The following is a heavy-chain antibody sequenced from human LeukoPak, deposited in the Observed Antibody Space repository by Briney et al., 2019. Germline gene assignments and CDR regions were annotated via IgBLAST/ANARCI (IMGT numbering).Heavy chain of an antibody. CDR1: GGSISSSSYY. D-gene: IGHD6-19*01. CDR3: ARRAGYSSGWGFDY. Sequence: SETLSLTCTVSGGSISSSSYYWGWIRQPPGKGLEWIGSIYYTGSTYYNPSLKSRLTISVDTSKNQFSLKLSSVTAADTATYYCARRAGYSSGWGFDYWGQGVLVTVSS. CDR2: IYYTGST. J-gene: IGHJ4*02. V-gene: IGHV4-39*01.